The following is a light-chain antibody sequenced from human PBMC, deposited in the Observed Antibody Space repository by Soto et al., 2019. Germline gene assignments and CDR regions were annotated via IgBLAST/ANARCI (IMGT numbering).Light chain of an antibody. CDR1: RTVRKKY. CDR2: RAS. V-gene: IGKV3-20*01. Sequence: YLSRGAQANISYRASRTVRKKYLEWYPQKAGKVPTFLIYRASTRATGIPERFSGSGSGTVFTFTISRFEPEEFDVYICQQYGREPLTSGGGTKVDIK. J-gene: IGKJ4*01. CDR3: QQYGREPLT.